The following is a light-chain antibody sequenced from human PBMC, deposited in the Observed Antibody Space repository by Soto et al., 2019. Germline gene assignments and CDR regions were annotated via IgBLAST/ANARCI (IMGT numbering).Light chain of an antibody. CDR2: NVN. CDR1: SSDVGRHNA. V-gene: IGLV2-14*03. Sequence: QSALTQPPSVSGSPGQSITISCSGTSSDVGRHNAVSWYQQHPGKVPQLMIYNVNIRPSGISDRFSASKSGNMASLTISGLQAEDEADYYCSSYRVGGSYVFGTGTKLTVL. CDR3: SSYRVGGSYV. J-gene: IGLJ1*01.